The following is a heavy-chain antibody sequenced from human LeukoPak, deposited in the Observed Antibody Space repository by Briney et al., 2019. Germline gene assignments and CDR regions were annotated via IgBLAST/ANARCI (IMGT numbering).Heavy chain of an antibody. CDR1: GYTFTSYY. CDR3: AKTGNYGDYRYYMDV. D-gene: IGHD4-17*01. Sequence: GASVKVSCKASGYTFTSYYMHWVRQAPGQGLEWMGIINPSDGSTNYAQKFQGRVTMTRDTSTSTVYMELSSLRSEDTAVYYCAKTGNYGDYRYYMDVWGKGTTVTVSS. CDR2: INPSDGST. V-gene: IGHV1-46*01. J-gene: IGHJ6*03.